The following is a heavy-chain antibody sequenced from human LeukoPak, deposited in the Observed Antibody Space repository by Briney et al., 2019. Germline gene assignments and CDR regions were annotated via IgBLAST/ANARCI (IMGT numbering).Heavy chain of an antibody. V-gene: IGHV1-2*06. D-gene: IGHD7-27*01. CDR2: INPGSGDT. CDR3: ARDLSSTSNWELDH. Sequence: GASVKVSCKASGYTFSGYFMHWVRQAPGQGLEWMGRINPGSGDTEFAQKFQGRVTMTRDTSISTAYMEVSGLTSDDTAIYYCARDLSSTSNWELDHWGQGTLVTVSS. J-gene: IGHJ4*02. CDR1: GYTFSGYF.